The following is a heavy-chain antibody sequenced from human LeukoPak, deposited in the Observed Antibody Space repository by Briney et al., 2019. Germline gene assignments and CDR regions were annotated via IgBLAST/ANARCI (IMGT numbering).Heavy chain of an antibody. Sequence: PGGSLRLSCAASGFTFSSYGMNWVRQAPGKGLEWVSSISSSSSYIYYADSVKGRFTISRDNAKNSLYLQMNSLRAEDTAVYYCARDGDSSGWYWFDPWGQGTLVTVSS. V-gene: IGHV3-21*01. D-gene: IGHD6-13*01. J-gene: IGHJ5*02. CDR1: GFTFSSYG. CDR3: ARDGDSSGWYWFDP. CDR2: ISSSSSYI.